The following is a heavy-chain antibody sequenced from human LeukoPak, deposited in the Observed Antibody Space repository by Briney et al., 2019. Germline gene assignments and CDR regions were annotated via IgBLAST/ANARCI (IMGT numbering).Heavy chain of an antibody. CDR2: IRYDGSNK. V-gene: IGHV3-30*02. CDR3: ARETHYDSSGYHNDY. D-gene: IGHD3-22*01. Sequence: GGSLRLSCAASGFTFSSYGMHWVRQAPGKGLEWVAFIRYDGSNKYYADSVKGRFTISRDNSKNTLYLHVNSLRPEDTAVYYCARETHYDSSGYHNDYWGQGTLVTVSS. J-gene: IGHJ4*02. CDR1: GFTFSSYG.